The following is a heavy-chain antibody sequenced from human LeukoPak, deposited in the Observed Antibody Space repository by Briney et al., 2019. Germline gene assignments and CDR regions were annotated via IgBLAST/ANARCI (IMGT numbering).Heavy chain of an antibody. CDR1: GFTFSSYW. CDR2: IKADGSEK. V-gene: IGHV3-7*03. D-gene: IGHD3-3*01. Sequence: GGSLRLSCEASGFTFSSYWMSWVRQAPGKGLEWVANIKADGSEKYYVDSVKGRFTISRDNAKNSLYLQMNSLRAEDTAVYYCARDQYDTWSRRGNSDSWGQGTLVIVSS. J-gene: IGHJ4*02. CDR3: ARDQYDTWSRRGNSDS.